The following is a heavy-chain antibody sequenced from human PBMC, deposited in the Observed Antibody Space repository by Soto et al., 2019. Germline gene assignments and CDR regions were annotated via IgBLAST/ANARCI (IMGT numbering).Heavy chain of an antibody. CDR1: GFTFSDYG. V-gene: IGHV3-30*18. D-gene: IGHD5-18*01. J-gene: IGHJ4*02. CDR2: ISYDGSNR. CDR3: AKLPVRKLSGGSYGFDY. Sequence: AGGSLRLSCAASGFTFSDYGMHWVRQAPGKGLEWVALISYDGSNRYYADSVKGRFTISRDISKNTLYLQMNNLRTEDTAVYYCAKLPVRKLSGGSYGFDYWGQGTLVTVSS.